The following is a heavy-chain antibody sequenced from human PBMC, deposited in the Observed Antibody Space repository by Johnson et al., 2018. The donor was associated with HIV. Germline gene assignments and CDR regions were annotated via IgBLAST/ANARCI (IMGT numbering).Heavy chain of an antibody. CDR1: GFTFSSYG. Sequence: QMQLVESGGGLVKPGGSLRLSCAASGFTFSSYGMHWVRQAPGKGLEWVAVISYDGGNKYYADSVKGRFTISRDNSKNTLYLQMNSLRAEDTAVYYCAKWSIVGATFSDAFDIWGQGTMVTVSS. CDR3: AKWSIVGATFSDAFDI. J-gene: IGHJ3*02. D-gene: IGHD1-26*01. CDR2: ISYDGGNK. V-gene: IGHV3-30*18.